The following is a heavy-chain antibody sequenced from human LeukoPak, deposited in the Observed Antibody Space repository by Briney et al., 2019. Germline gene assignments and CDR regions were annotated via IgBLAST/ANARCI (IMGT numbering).Heavy chain of an antibody. CDR1: GFTFKRYW. CDR2: IKQDGSET. D-gene: IGHD4/OR15-4a*01. V-gene: IGHV3-7*01. Sequence: PGGSLRLSCAGSGFTFKRYWMTWVRQAPGKGLECVANIKQDGSETYYVDSVKGRFTISRDNAKKSLYLQMNSLRAEDTAVYYCARGIGAADYWGQGTLVTVSS. CDR3: ARGIGAADY. J-gene: IGHJ4*02.